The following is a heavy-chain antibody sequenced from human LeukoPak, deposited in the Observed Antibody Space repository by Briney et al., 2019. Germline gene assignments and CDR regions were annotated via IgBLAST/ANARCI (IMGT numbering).Heavy chain of an antibody. CDR3: ARGHSGSRMDV. Sequence: GGSLRLSCAASGFTVSSNYMSWVRQAPGKGLEWVSVIYSGGSTYYADSVKGRFTISRDNSKNTLYLQMNSLRAEDSAVYYCARGHSGSRMDVWGQGTTVTVSS. CDR1: GFTVSSNY. D-gene: IGHD1-26*01. CDR2: IYSGGST. J-gene: IGHJ6*02. V-gene: IGHV3-53*01.